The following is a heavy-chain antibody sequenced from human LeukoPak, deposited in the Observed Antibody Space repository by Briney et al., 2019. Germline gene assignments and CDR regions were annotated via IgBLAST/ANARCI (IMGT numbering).Heavy chain of an antibody. CDR3: ARRCIEGASSGCYYFDY. J-gene: IGHJ4*02. CDR1: GGSISSSNW. Sequence: PSETLSLTCAVSGGSISSSNWWSWVRQPPGKGLEWIGEIYHSGSTNYNPSLKSRVTISVDTSKNQFSLKLSSVTAADTAVYYCARRCIEGASSGCYYFDYWGQGTLVTVSS. CDR2: IYHSGST. D-gene: IGHD6-19*01. V-gene: IGHV4-4*02.